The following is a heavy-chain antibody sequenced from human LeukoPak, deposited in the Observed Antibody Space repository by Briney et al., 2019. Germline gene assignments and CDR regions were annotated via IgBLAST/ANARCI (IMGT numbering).Heavy chain of an antibody. CDR3: ARALIVGATGEYYLDY. J-gene: IGHJ4*02. CDR2: KQDGSEK. D-gene: IGHD1-26*01. Sequence: KQDGSEKYYVDSVKGRFTISRDNAKNSLYLQMNSLRAEDTAVYYCARALIVGATGEYYLDYWGQGTLVTVSS. V-gene: IGHV3-7*03.